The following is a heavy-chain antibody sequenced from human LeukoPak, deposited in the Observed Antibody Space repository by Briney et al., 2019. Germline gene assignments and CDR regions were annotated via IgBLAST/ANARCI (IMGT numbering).Heavy chain of an antibody. V-gene: IGHV1-2*02. D-gene: IGHD6-19*01. CDR1: GYTFTGYY. J-gene: IGHJ4*02. CDR2: INPNSGGT. CDR3: AIRSSGWYYFDY. Sequence: ASVKVSCKASGYTFTGYYMHWVRQAPGQGLEWMGWINPNSGGTNYAQKFQGRVTMTRDTSISTAYMELSRLRSEDTAVYYCAIRSSGWYYFDYWGQGTLVTVSS.